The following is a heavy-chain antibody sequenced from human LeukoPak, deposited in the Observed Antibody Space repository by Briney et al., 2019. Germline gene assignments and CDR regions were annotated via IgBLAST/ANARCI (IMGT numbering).Heavy chain of an antibody. CDR3: ARSGCHPQRYYYYYYYMDV. CDR1: GYSISSGYY. V-gene: IGHV4-38-2*01. D-gene: IGHD3-22*01. CDR2: IYHSGST. J-gene: IGHJ6*03. Sequence: YPSETLSLTCAVSGYSISSGYYWGWIRQPPGKGLEWIGSIYHSGSTYYNPSLKSRVTISVDTSKNQFSLKLSSVTAADTAVYYRARSGCHPQRYYYYYYYMDVWGKGTTVTVSS.